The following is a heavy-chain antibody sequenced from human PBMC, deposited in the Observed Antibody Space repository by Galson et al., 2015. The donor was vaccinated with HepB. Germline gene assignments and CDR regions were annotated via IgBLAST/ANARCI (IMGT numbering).Heavy chain of an antibody. CDR1: GFTFSNYG. Sequence: SLRLSCEASGFTFSNYGMHDVRQAPLTRLECVSAISYDGSIKYYADSVKGRFTISKDNSKNTLYLQMNSLSAEDTALYYCAKDPYLYSALAGTMAGFDYWGQGTLVTVSS. CDR3: AKDPYLYSALAGTMAGFDY. CDR2: ISYDGSIK. V-gene: IGHV3-30*18. J-gene: IGHJ4*02. D-gene: IGHD6-19*01.